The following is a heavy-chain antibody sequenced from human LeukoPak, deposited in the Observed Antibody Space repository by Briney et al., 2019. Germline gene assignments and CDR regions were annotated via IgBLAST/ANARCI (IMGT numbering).Heavy chain of an antibody. D-gene: IGHD3-22*01. CDR1: GYTFTSYG. J-gene: IGHJ5*02. CDR2: ISPYNGNT. CDR3: ARDEASYFYDSGGRIDL. V-gene: IGHV1-18*01. Sequence: GASVKVSCKPSGYTFTSYGISWVRQAPGQGLEWMGWISPYNGNTNYAQRLQGRVTMTTDTSTATAYMELRSLTSDDTAVYYCARDEASYFYDSGGRIDLWGQGTLVTVSS.